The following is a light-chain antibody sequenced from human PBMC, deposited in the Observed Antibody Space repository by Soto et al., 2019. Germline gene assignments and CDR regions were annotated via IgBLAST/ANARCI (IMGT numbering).Light chain of an antibody. V-gene: IGKV1D-12*01. Sequence: IQMTESASSVSASVGYSVTITCRANRDLSGWLAWYQQKPGKAPKFLISAASSLQSGVPSRFSVSGSGTDFTLTIRRLQHEDFATYYCQQPISFPITFGQGTRLEIK. CDR2: AAS. CDR1: RDLSGW. J-gene: IGKJ5*01. CDR3: QQPISFPIT.